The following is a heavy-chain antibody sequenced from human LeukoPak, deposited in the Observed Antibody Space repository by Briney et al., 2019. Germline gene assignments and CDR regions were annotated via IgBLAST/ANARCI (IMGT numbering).Heavy chain of an antibody. V-gene: IGHV3-23*01. CDR2: MSGSGGTT. Sequence: GGSLRLSCAASGFTFSSYAMSWVRQAPGKGLEWVSAMSGSGGTTYYADSVKGRFAISRDNSRNTLYLQMSSLRAEDTAVYYCAKHGDTAMWLDYWGQGTLVTVSS. CDR3: AKHGDTAMWLDY. J-gene: IGHJ4*02. D-gene: IGHD5-18*01. CDR1: GFTFSSYA.